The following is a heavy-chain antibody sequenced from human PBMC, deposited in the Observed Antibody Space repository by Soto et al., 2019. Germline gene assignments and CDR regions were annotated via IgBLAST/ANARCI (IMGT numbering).Heavy chain of an antibody. CDR3: ARGLISGSHYSGGWYYFDS. Sequence: PSETLSLTCTVSPCSLSSYYWSWIRQPPGKGLEWVGYIYYRGSTNYSPSLKSRVTISVDTSKNQFSLELSSVTAADTAVYYCARGLISGSHYSGGWYYFDSWGQGTQVTVSS. CDR2: IYYRGST. D-gene: IGHD1-26*01. J-gene: IGHJ4*02. CDR1: PCSLSSYY. V-gene: IGHV4-59*12.